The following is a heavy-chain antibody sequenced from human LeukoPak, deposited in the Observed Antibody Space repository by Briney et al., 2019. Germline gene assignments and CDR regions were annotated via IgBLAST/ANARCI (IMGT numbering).Heavy chain of an antibody. Sequence: LSLTCTVSGGSISSYYWSWVRQAPGKGLEWVAVISYDGSNKYYADSVKGRFTISRDNSKNTLYLQMNSLRAEDTAVYYCAKGPIFGNNDAFDIWGQGTMVTVSS. D-gene: IGHD3-3*01. CDR2: ISYDGSNK. CDR1: GGSISSYY. J-gene: IGHJ3*02. CDR3: AKGPIFGNNDAFDI. V-gene: IGHV3-30*18.